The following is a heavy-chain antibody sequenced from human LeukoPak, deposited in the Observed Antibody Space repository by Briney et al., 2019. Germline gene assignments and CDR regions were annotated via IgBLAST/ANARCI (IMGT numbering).Heavy chain of an antibody. Sequence: GGSLRLSCVASGFTFSSYAMSWVHQAPGKGLEWVSAIRESGGSTHYADSVKGRFTISRDNSKNTLYLQMNSLRAEDTAVYYCAKTKPYGTTWYGGIDWGQGALVTVSS. V-gene: IGHV3-23*01. CDR3: AKTKPYGTTWYGGID. D-gene: IGHD6-13*01. J-gene: IGHJ4*02. CDR1: GFTFSSYA. CDR2: IRESGGST.